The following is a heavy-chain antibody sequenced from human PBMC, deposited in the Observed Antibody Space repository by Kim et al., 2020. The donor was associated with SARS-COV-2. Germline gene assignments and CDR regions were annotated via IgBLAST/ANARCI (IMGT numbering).Heavy chain of an antibody. CDR2: IDCGNGNT. CDR1: GHFFTRDS. D-gene: IGHD1-26*01. Sequence: ASVKVSCKTSGHFFTRDSIHWVRQAPGQGLEWMGGIDCGNGNTIYSQKFQGRVTFTTDTSASTAYMELSCLRSEDSAVYYCLWGFYFDYWGQGTLVTVSS. CDR3: LWGFYFDY. J-gene: IGHJ4*02. V-gene: IGHV1-3*01.